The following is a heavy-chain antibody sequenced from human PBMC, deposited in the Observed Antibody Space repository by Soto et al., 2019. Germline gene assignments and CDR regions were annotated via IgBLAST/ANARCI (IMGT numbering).Heavy chain of an antibody. Sequence: QVQLQQWGAGLLKPSETLSLTCAVYGDSFSGYYWSWIRQSPGKGLEWVGEINHSGNTNYNPSLKSRVSISIDTSKNQFSLNLTSVTAADTAFSYCARSSSGWYKGSFDYWGQGTLVTVSS. D-gene: IGHD6-19*01. V-gene: IGHV4-34*02. CDR1: GDSFSGYY. J-gene: IGHJ4*02. CDR3: ARSSSGWYKGSFDY. CDR2: INHSGNT.